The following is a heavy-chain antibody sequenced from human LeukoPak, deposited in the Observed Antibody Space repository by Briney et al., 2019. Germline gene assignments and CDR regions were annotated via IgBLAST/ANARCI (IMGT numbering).Heavy chain of an antibody. J-gene: IGHJ4*02. Sequence: PGESLKISCKGSGYSFTSYWIGWVRQMPGKGLEWMGIIYPGDSDTRYSPSFQGQVTISADKSISTAYLQWSSLKASDTAMYYCARIRITMVRGVIITFYFDYWGQGTLVTVSS. D-gene: IGHD3-10*01. V-gene: IGHV5-51*03. CDR3: ARIRITMVRGVIITFYFDY. CDR2: IYPGDSDT. CDR1: GYSFTSYW.